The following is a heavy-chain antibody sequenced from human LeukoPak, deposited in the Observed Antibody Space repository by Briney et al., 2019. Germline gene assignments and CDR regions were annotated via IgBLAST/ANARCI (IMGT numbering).Heavy chain of an antibody. CDR1: GFTFSSSG. CDR2: IRYDGTEK. D-gene: IGHD3-22*01. CDR3: ARDRFYDSSGYYPDAFDI. Sequence: GGSLRLSCTTSGFTFSSSGMHWVRQAPGKGLEWVAFIRYDGTEKNYADSVKGRFTISRDNSKNTLYLQMNSLRAEDTAVYYCARDRFYDSSGYYPDAFDIRGQGTMVTVSS. J-gene: IGHJ3*02. V-gene: IGHV3-30*02.